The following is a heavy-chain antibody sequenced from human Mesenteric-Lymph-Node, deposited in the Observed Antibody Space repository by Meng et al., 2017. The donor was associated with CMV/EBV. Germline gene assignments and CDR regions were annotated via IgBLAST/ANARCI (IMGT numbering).Heavy chain of an antibody. D-gene: IGHD5-12*01. Sequence: GESLKISCAASGFTFSSYAMHWVRQAPGKGLEWVAVISYDGSNKYYADSVKGRFIISRDNSKKMVHLQMNSLRVEDTAIYYCAKFNIVYYFYGLDVWGQGTTVTVSS. V-gene: IGHV3-30*04. CDR3: AKFNIVYYFYGLDV. J-gene: IGHJ6*02. CDR2: ISYDGSNK. CDR1: GFTFSSYA.